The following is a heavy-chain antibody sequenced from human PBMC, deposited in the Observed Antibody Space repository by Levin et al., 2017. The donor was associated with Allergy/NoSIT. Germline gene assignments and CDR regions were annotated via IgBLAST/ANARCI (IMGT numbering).Heavy chain of an antibody. V-gene: IGHV3-7*01. J-gene: IGHJ4*02. CDR3: ARDAGVDF. Sequence: LSGGSLRLSCAASGFTFSKYWMTWVRQAPGKGLEWLANINQDGTEKHYVDSVKGRFTISRDNAKNSLYLQMISLRAEDTAVYYCARDAGVDFWGQGTLVTVSS. D-gene: IGHD3-10*01. CDR1: GFTFSKYW. CDR2: INQDGTEK.